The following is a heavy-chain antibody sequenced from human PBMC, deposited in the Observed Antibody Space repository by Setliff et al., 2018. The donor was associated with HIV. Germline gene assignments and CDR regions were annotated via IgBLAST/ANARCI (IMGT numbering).Heavy chain of an antibody. CDR1: GFIFSNYW. CDR3: AKGPLPSGYSYGFFDY. J-gene: IGHJ4*02. V-gene: IGHV3-74*01. Sequence: GGSLRLSCAASGFIFSNYWMYWVRQAPGKGLVWVSRINSDGSTTIYADSVKGRFTISRDNAKNTLYLQMNSLRAEDTAVYYCAKGPLPSGYSYGFFDYWGQGTLVTVSS. CDR2: INSDGSTT. D-gene: IGHD5-18*01.